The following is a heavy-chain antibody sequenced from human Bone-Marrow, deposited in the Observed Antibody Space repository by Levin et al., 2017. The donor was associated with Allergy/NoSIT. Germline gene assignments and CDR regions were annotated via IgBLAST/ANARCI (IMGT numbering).Heavy chain of an antibody. V-gene: IGHV4-39*01. J-gene: IGHJ6*02. CDR3: ARLNYTDSLNYHGMDV. Sequence: PSETLSLTCSVSGDSVTRTSSYWGWIRQPPGKGLEWIGSIHYSGSTYYNPSLKSRVTVSVDTSKNQFSLRLNSVTAADTAVYYCARLNYTDSLNYHGMDVWGQGTTVTVSS. CDR2: IHYSGST. CDR1: GDSVTRTSSY. D-gene: IGHD4-17*01.